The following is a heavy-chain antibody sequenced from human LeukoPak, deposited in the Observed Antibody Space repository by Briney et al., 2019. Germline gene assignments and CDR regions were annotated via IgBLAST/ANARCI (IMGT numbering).Heavy chain of an antibody. D-gene: IGHD3-3*01. CDR2: ISAYNGNT. V-gene: IGHV1-18*01. Sequence: ASVKVSCKASGYTFTSYGISWVRQAPGQGLEWTGWISAYNGNTNYAQKLQGRVTMTTDTSTSTAYMELRSLRSDDTAVYYCARRQYDFWSGYYGDYYYGMDVWGQGTTVTVSS. CDR1: GYTFTSYG. CDR3: ARRQYDFWSGYYGDYYYGMDV. J-gene: IGHJ6*02.